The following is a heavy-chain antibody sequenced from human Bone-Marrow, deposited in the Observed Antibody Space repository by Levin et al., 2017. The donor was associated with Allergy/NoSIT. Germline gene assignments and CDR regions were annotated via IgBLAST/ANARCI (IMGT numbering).Heavy chain of an antibody. D-gene: IGHD6-6*01. Sequence: ASVKVSCKASGYTFSSNYIHWVRQAPGQGLEWMGIINPSGGNTSYAQKFQGRVTMTRDTSTSTVYMELSRLRSEDTAVYYCARDRYSSSSHYARGYHYYGMDVWGQGTTVTVSS. CDR1: GYTFSSNY. CDR2: INPSGGNT. CDR3: ARDRYSSSSHYARGYHYYGMDV. J-gene: IGHJ6*02. V-gene: IGHV1-46*01.